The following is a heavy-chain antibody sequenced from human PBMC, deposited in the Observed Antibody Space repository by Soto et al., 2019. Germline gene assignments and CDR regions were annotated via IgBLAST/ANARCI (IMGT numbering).Heavy chain of an antibody. CDR2: IFYSGNS. V-gene: IGHV4-31*03. CDR1: GGSIRGGDYY. J-gene: IGHJ4*02. CDR3: ARLSSLYYNSDYGGYYFDY. Sequence: QVQLQESGPGLVKPSQTLSLTCTVSGGSIRGGDYYWSWIRQHPGKGLEWIGYIFYSGNSFYTPSLKSGVTISVDTSKNQFSLQLSSVTAADTAIYSCARLSSLYYNSDYGGYYFDYWGQGTLVSVSS. D-gene: IGHD3-10*01.